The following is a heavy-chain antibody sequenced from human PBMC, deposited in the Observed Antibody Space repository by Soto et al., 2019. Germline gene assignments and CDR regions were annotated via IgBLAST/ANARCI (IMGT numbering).Heavy chain of an antibody. CDR1: RFTFCRYW. J-gene: IGHJ4*02. V-gene: IGHV3-74*01. CDR3: ARGGWCSGTHCPFDY. D-gene: IGHD2-2*01. Sequence: GGSLRLSFAPNRFTFCRYWMHWVRQAPGKGLVWVSHINSDGSSTGYAESVKGRFTISRDNAKNTLYLQMNSLRAEDTAVYYCARGGWCSGTHCPFDYWGQGP. CDR2: INSDGSST.